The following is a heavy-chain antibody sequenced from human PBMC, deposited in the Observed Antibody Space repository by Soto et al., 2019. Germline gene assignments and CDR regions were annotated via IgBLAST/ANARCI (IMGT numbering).Heavy chain of an antibody. CDR1: GFTFSNYA. V-gene: IGHV3-23*01. CDR3: AKEGSVTAALDY. CDR2: LTGSGGAT. Sequence: LRLSCAASGFTFSNYAMSWVRQAPGKGLEWVSGLTGSGGATYYADSVRGRLTISRDNSNNTLYLQMNSLRAEDTAVYYCAKEGSVTAALDYWGQGILVTVSS. D-gene: IGHD6-13*01. J-gene: IGHJ4*02.